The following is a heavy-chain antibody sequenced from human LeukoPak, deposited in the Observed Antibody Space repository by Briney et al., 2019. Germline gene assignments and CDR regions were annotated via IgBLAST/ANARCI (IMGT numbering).Heavy chain of an antibody. CDR2: IKTDGSST. D-gene: IGHD1-14*01. Sequence: GGSLRLSCAASGFTFSDYYMHWVRQAPGKGLFWVSRIKTDGSSTTHADSVKGQFTISRDNAKNTLYLQMNSLRAEDTAVYYCARGPRNYYAMDVWGKGTTVTVSS. J-gene: IGHJ6*04. V-gene: IGHV3-74*01. CDR3: ARGPRNYYAMDV. CDR1: GFTFSDYY.